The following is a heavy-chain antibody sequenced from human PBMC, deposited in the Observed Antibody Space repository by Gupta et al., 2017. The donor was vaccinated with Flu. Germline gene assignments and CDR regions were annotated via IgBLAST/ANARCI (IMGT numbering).Heavy chain of an antibody. CDR3: ARDAPDYANYEDYYYYRGMDV. D-gene: IGHD4/OR15-4a*01. Sequence: QVQLVQSGADVTKSGASVKVSCKASGYTFPYHYLHWVRQAPGQGLEWMGWINPNSGSTNYAQKFQGRATMTRDTSISTAYLDLDRLTSDDTAIYYCARDAPDYANYEDYYYYRGMDVWGQGTTVTVS. J-gene: IGHJ6*02. V-gene: IGHV1-2*02. CDR2: INPNSGST. CDR1: GYTFPYHY.